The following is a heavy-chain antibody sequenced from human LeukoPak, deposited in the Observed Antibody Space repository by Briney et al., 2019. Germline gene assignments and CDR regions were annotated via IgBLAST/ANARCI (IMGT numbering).Heavy chain of an antibody. CDR2: INPSGGST. CDR3: ARVGGWARRWFDP. V-gene: IGHV1-46*01. CDR1: GYTFTSYY. Sequence: ASVKVSCKASGYTFTSYYMHWVRQAPGQGLEWMGIINPSGGSTSYAQKFQGRVTTTRDTSTSTVYMELSSLRSEDTAVYYCARVGGWARRWFDPWGQGTLVTVSS. D-gene: IGHD6-19*01. J-gene: IGHJ5*02.